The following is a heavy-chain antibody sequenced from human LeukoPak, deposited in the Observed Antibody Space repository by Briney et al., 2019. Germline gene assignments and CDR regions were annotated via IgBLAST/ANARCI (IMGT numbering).Heavy chain of an antibody. Sequence: SETLSLTCTVSGGSISSSSYYWGWIRQPPGKGLEWIGSIYYSGSTYYNPSLKSRVTISVDTSKNQFSLKLSSVTAADTAVYYCARLAGPMVRGVIRSGWFDPWGQGTLVTVSS. CDR2: IYYSGST. CDR3: ARLAGPMVRGVIRSGWFDP. J-gene: IGHJ5*02. CDR1: GGSISSSSYY. V-gene: IGHV4-39*07. D-gene: IGHD3-10*01.